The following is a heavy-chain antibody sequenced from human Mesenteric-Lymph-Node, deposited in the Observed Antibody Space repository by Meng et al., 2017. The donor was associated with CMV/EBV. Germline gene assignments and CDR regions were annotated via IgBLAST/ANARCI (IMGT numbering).Heavy chain of an antibody. D-gene: IGHD6-19*01. CDR3: ARDDSEQWLALWAFDI. CDR2: ISSSSSYI. Sequence: GESLKISCAASGFTFSSYSMNWVRQAPGKGLEWVSSISSSSSYIYYADSVKGRFTISRDNAKNSLYLQMNSLRAEDTAVYYCARDDSEQWLALWAFDIWGQGTMVTVSS. J-gene: IGHJ3*02. CDR1: GFTFSSYS. V-gene: IGHV3-21*01.